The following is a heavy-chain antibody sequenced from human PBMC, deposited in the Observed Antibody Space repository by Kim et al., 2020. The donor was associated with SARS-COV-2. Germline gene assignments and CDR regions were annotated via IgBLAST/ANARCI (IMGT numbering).Heavy chain of an antibody. CDR3: AREVDSSGWLFDY. CDR1: GYTFTSYA. Sequence: ASVKVSCKASGYTFTSYAMHWVRQAPGQRLEWMGWINAGNGNTKYSQKFQGRVTITRDTSASTAYMELSSLRSEDTAVYYCAREVDSSGWLFDYWGQGTLVTVSS. CDR2: INAGNGNT. D-gene: IGHD6-19*01. V-gene: IGHV1-3*01. J-gene: IGHJ4*02.